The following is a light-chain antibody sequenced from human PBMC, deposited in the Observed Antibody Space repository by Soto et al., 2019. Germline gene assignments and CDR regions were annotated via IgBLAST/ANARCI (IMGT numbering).Light chain of an antibody. CDR3: QQYGSSPRT. Sequence: PGERATLSCRASQTVSSNFLAWYQQKPGQAPRLLIYGASNRATGIPDRFSGSGSGTDFTLTVSRLEPEEFAVYYCQQYGSSPRTFGQGTKVDIK. CDR1: QTVSSNF. V-gene: IGKV3-20*01. CDR2: GAS. J-gene: IGKJ1*01.